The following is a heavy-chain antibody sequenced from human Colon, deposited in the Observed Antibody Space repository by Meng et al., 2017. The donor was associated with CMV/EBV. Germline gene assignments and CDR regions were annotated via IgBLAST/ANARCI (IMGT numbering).Heavy chain of an antibody. CDR1: GFTFDDHA. CDR2: ITWNSETI. CDR3: AKSRVGDYSYFDY. J-gene: IGHJ4*01. D-gene: IGHD2-21*01. Sequence: GGSLRLSCAASGFTFDDHAMHWVRQVPGKGPEWVAGITWNSETIAYGDSVKGRFTVSRDSAKTALYLQMNSLRAEDSAVYYCAKSRVGDYSYFDYWGHGTLVTVSS. V-gene: IGHV3-9*01.